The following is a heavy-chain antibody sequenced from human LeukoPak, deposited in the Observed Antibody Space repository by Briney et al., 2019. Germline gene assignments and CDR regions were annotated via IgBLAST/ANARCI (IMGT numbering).Heavy chain of an antibody. CDR3: ARAGAPLRYFDWLLYTDY. Sequence: GGSLRLSCAASGFTVSNDYMSWVRQAPGKGLEWVSLIYSGGNTYYADSVKGRFTISRDNSKNTLYLQMNSLRAEDTAVYYCARAGAPLRYFDWLLYTDYWGQGTLVTVSS. J-gene: IGHJ4*02. CDR2: IYSGGNT. CDR1: GFTVSNDY. D-gene: IGHD3-9*01. V-gene: IGHV3-53*05.